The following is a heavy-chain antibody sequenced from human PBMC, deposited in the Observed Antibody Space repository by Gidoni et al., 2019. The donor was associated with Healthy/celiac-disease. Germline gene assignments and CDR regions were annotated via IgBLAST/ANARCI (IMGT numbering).Heavy chain of an antibody. V-gene: IGHV4-31*02. Sequence: SISSGGYYWSWIRQQPGKGLEWIGYIYYSGSTYYNPSLKSRVTISVDTSKNQFSLKLSSVTAADTAVYYCARGVPITMIDNWGQGTLVTVSS. J-gene: IGHJ4*02. CDR1: SISSGGYY. D-gene: IGHD3-22*01. CDR3: ARGVPITMIDN. CDR2: IYYSGST.